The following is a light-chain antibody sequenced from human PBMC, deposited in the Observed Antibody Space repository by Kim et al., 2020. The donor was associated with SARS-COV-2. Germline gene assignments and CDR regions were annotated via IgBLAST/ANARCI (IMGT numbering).Light chain of an antibody. V-gene: IGLV3-19*01. CDR3: NSRDSSGVV. Sequence: SSELTQDPAVSVALGQTVRITCQGDSLRSYYASWYQQKPGQAPVLVIYGKNNRPSGIPDRFSGSSSGNTASLTITGAQAEDEADYYCNSRDSSGVVFGGGTQPT. CDR2: GKN. J-gene: IGLJ2*01. CDR1: SLRSYY.